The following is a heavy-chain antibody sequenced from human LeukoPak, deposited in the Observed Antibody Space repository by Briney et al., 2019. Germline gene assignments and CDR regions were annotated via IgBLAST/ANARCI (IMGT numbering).Heavy chain of an antibody. J-gene: IGHJ4*02. CDR1: GYTFTSYY. Sequence: GSSVKVSCKASGYTFTSYYMHWLRQAPGQALEWIGIINPSGGSTSYAQKFQGRVTMTRDMSTSTVYMELSSLRSEDTAVYYCARDPGSGYEEHFDYWGQGTVVTVSS. D-gene: IGHD5-12*01. CDR2: INPSGGST. CDR3: ARDPGSGYEEHFDY. V-gene: IGHV1-46*01.